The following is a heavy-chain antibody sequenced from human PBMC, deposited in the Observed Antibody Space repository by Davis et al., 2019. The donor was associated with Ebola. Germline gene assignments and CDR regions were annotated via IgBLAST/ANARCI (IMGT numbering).Heavy chain of an antibody. CDR1: GYTFTSYY. V-gene: IGHV1-46*01. Sequence: ASVKVSCKASGYTFTSYYMHWVRQAPGQGLEWMGIINPSGGSTSYAQKFQGRVTITADKSTSTAYMKLSSLRSEDTAVYYCARFPRNRIAARPQDWYFDLWGRGTLVTVSS. J-gene: IGHJ2*01. CDR2: INPSGGST. CDR3: ARFPRNRIAARPQDWYFDL. D-gene: IGHD6-6*01.